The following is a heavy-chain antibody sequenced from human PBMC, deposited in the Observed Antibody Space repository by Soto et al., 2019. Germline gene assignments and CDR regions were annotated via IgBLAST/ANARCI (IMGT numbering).Heavy chain of an antibody. D-gene: IGHD2-2*01. J-gene: IGHJ6*02. Sequence: EVPLLESGGDLVQPGGSLRLSCTASGFTFSRSAMSWVRQAPGKGLEWVSCISGSGGTTYYADSVKGRFTISRDNSKNTLYLQMSSLRDEDTAVYYCAKLPIPVVVIPGYYGMDVWGQGTTVAVSS. V-gene: IGHV3-23*01. CDR1: GFTFSRSA. CDR2: ISGSGGTT. CDR3: AKLPIPVVVIPGYYGMDV.